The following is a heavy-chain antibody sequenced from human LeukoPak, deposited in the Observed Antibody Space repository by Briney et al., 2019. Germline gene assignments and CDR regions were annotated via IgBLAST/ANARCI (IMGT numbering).Heavy chain of an antibody. V-gene: IGHV3-48*01. D-gene: IGHD5-24*01. Sequence: PGGSLRLSCAASGFTFSTYSMNWVRQAPGKGLEWVSYISSSSSTIYYADSVKGRFTISRDNAKNSLYLQMNSLRAEDTAVYYCARGGRWLQGRGSYYFDYWGQGTLVTVSS. CDR2: ISSSSSTI. CDR1: GFTFSTYS. CDR3: ARGGRWLQGRGSYYFDY. J-gene: IGHJ4*02.